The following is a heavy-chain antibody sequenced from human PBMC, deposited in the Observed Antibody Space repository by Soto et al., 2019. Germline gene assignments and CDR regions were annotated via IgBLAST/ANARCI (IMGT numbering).Heavy chain of an antibody. CDR3: ARPIAAAVSLYYYYHGMDV. CDR2: ILHGGTT. Sequence: LSLTCAGAGYSIIRGDYWGWIRQPPGKGLEWIGSILHGGTTFYNPSLKSRVTISLDTSKNRLSLKLTSVTAADTAVYYCARPIAAAVSLYYYYHGMDVWRQGTTFTVSS. D-gene: IGHD6-13*01. J-gene: IGHJ6*02. CDR1: GYSIIRGDY. V-gene: IGHV4-38-2*01.